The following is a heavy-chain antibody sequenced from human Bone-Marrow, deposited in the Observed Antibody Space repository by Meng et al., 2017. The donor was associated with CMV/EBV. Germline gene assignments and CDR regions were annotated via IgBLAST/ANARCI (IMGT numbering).Heavy chain of an antibody. D-gene: IGHD4-11*01. CDR3: AREVNIATYSLRFMGY. J-gene: IGHJ4*02. CDR2: MNPNSGNT. CDR1: GYTFTSYD. V-gene: IGHV1-8*01. Sequence: ASVKVSCKASGYTFTSYDINWVRQATGQGLEWMGWMNPNSGNTGYAQKFQGRVTMTRDTSTSTVYMELSSLRSEDTAVYYCAREVNIATYSLRFMGYWGQGHLVPVSS.